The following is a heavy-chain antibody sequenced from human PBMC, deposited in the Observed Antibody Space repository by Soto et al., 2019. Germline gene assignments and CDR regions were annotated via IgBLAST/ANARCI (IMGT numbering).Heavy chain of an antibody. Sequence: EVQLLESGGGLVQPGGSLRLSCAASGFTFSSYAMSWVRQAPGKGLEWVSAISGSGGSTYYADSVKGRFTISSDNSKNTLYLQMNSLIAEDTSVYYSAYSSTPFDCWGQGTLVTVSS. CDR3: AYSSTPFDC. CDR2: ISGSGGST. J-gene: IGHJ4*02. D-gene: IGHD6-13*01. CDR1: GFTFSSYA. V-gene: IGHV3-23*01.